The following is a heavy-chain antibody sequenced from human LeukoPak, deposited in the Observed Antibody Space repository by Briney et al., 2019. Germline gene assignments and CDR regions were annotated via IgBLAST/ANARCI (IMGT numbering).Heavy chain of an antibody. CDR3: ARDTKTGYFDL. Sequence: SETLSLTCTVSGGSISSGDYYWSWIRQPPGKGLEWIGYIYYSGSTYYNPSLKSRVTISVDTSKNQFSLKLSSVTAADTAVYYCARDTKTGYFDLWGRGALVTVSS. CDR2: IYYSGST. J-gene: IGHJ2*01. V-gene: IGHV4-61*08. CDR1: GGSISSGDYY. D-gene: IGHD3-3*01.